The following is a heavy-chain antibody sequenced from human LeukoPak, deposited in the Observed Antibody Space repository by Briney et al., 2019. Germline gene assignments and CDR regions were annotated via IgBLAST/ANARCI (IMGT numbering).Heavy chain of an antibody. D-gene: IGHD2-15*01. V-gene: IGHV4-59*01. J-gene: IGHJ3*02. CDR2: IYYSGST. CDR1: GGSISSNY. Sequence: PSETLSLTCTISGGSISSNYWSWSRQPPGKGQEWIGYIYYSGSTNYNPSLKSRVTISVDTSKNQFSLKLSSVTAADTAVYYCARDRGSPSLFDIWGQGTMVTVSS. CDR3: ARDRGSPSLFDI.